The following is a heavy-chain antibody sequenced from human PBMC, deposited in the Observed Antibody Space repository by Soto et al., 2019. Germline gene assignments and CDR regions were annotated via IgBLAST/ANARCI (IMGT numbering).Heavy chain of an antibody. V-gene: IGHV3-48*02. CDR1: GFTFSSYS. Sequence: GGSLRLSCAASGFTFSSYSMNWVRQAPGKGLEWVSYISSSSSTIYYADSVKGRFTISRDNAKNSLYLQMNSLRDEDTAVYYCARGAPAYCGGDCSYECFQHWGQGTLVTVSS. CDR3: ARGAPAYCGGDCSYECFQH. D-gene: IGHD2-21*02. J-gene: IGHJ1*01. CDR2: ISSSSSTI.